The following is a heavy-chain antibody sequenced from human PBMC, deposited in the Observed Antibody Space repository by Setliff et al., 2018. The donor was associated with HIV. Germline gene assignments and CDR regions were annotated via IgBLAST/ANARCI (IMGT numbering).Heavy chain of an antibody. V-gene: IGHV4-30-4*08. CDR3: AREKHWNGPFDY. CDR1: GGSITNADYY. Sequence: KSSETLSLTCAVSGGSITNADYYWSWIGQPPGKGLEWIGYIYYSGNTYYNPSLKSRVVISIDTSSNQFSLNLNSVTAADTAVYFCAREKHWNGPFDYWGQGKLVTVSS. CDR2: IYYSGNT. J-gene: IGHJ4*02. D-gene: IGHD1-1*01.